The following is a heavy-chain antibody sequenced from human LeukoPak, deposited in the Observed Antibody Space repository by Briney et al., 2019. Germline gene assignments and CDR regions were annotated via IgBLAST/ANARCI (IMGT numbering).Heavy chain of an antibody. CDR3: AVGYSSGWTPLDY. CDR1: GGSISSYY. CDR2: IYYSGST. V-gene: IGHV4-59*01. Sequence: PSETLSLTCTVSGGSISSYYWSWIRQPPGEGLEWLGYIYYSGSTNYNPSLKSRVTISVDTSKNQFSLKLSSVTAADTAVYYCAVGYSSGWTPLDYWGQGTLVTVSS. J-gene: IGHJ4*02. D-gene: IGHD6-19*01.